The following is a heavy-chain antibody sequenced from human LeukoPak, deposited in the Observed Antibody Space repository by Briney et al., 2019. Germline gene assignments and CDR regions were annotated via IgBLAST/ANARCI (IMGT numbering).Heavy chain of an antibody. Sequence: SLRLSCAASGFTFDDYAMHWVRQAPGKGLEWVSGISWNSGNIGYADSVKGRFTLSRDNAKNSLFLQMNSLRAEVTALYYCAKTGTYSSSSGYIDSWGQGTLVTVSS. J-gene: IGHJ4*02. CDR1: GFTFDDYA. CDR2: ISWNSGNI. CDR3: AKTGTYSSSSGYIDS. D-gene: IGHD6-6*01. V-gene: IGHV3-9*01.